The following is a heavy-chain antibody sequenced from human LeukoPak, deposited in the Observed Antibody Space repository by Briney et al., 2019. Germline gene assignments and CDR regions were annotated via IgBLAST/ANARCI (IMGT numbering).Heavy chain of an antibody. J-gene: IGHJ4*02. D-gene: IGHD3-22*01. CDR2: IYYSGST. Sequence: PSETLSLTCTVSGGSISRYFWNWIRQPPGKGLEWIGYIYYSGSTNYNPSLKSRVTISVDTSKNQFSLKLSSVTAADTAVYYCARRGKHYYDSSGYYDYWGQGTLVTVSS. CDR1: GGSISRYF. CDR3: ARRGKHYYDSSGYYDY. V-gene: IGHV4-59*01.